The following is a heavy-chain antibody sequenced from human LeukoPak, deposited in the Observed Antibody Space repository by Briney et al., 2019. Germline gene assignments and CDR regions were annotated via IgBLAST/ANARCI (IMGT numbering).Heavy chain of an antibody. J-gene: IGHJ4*02. CDR1: GCTFSSYG. V-gene: IGHV1-18*04. CDR2: ISPYTGDT. Sequence: ASVKVSCKASGCTFSSYGISWVRQAPGQGLEWMGSISPYTGDTKYAERLQDRVIMTTDTSTRIAYMELRSLTSDDTAVFYCARDQYDSVWGSYRPYFDFWGQGTLVTVSS. D-gene: IGHD3-16*02. CDR3: ARDQYDSVWGSYRPYFDF.